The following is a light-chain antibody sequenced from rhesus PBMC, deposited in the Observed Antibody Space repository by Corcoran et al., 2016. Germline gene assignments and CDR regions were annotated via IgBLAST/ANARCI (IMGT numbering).Light chain of an antibody. CDR3: RHSHATPWT. CDR1: ENVNNY. J-gene: IGKJ1*01. V-gene: IGKV1-74*01. Sequence: DIQMTQSPSSLSASVGHRVTITCRASENVNNYLNWYQQKPAKAPKLLLYKAFTLQSGVQSRFSGSGSGTDYTFTISTLRPADVATYYGRHSHATPWTFGQGTKVEIK. CDR2: KAF.